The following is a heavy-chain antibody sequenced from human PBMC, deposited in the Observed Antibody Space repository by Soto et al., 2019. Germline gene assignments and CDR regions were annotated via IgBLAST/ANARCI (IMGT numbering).Heavy chain of an antibody. D-gene: IGHD3-16*01. CDR3: ARGREGGYYYYYYMDV. CDR1: GFTFTSSA. Sequence: SVKVSCKASGFTFTSSAVQWVRQARGQRLEWIGWIVVGSGNTNYAQKFQERVTITRDMSTSTAYMELSSLRSEDTAVYYCARGREGGYYYYYYMDVWGKGTTVTVSS. V-gene: IGHV1-58*01. CDR2: IVVGSGNT. J-gene: IGHJ6*03.